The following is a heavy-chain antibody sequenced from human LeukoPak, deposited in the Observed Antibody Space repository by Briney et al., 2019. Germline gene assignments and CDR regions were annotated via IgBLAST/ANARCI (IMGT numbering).Heavy chain of an antibody. CDR2: ISGGGDRT. V-gene: IGHV3-23*01. Sequence: PGGSLRLSCAASGVTFSTFAMSWVPQAPGGGLECVSVISGGGDRTYYAGTVRGRFTISRDNSKNTPYLQMSSLRADDTAIYYCAKGHSAYGTGFDYWGQGTLVTVSS. D-gene: IGHD5-12*01. CDR3: AKGHSAYGTGFDY. CDR1: GVTFSTFA. J-gene: IGHJ4*02.